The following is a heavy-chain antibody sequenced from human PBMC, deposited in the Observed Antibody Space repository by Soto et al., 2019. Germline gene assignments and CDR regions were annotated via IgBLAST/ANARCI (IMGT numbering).Heavy chain of an antibody. CDR3: ERITWGRDHYYVMHV. J-gene: IGHJ6*02. CDR1: GYIFTVYF. Sequence: QVQLVQSGAEVKKSGASVKVSCKASGYIFTVYFIQWLRQAPGQGLERMGWINPNTSATNYAQKLQGRVTMTRDTSVGAAYIELTSLIPDDTALYYCERITWGRDHYYVMHVWGQGTTVTVSS. CDR2: INPNTSAT. D-gene: IGHD1-26*01. V-gene: IGHV1-2*02.